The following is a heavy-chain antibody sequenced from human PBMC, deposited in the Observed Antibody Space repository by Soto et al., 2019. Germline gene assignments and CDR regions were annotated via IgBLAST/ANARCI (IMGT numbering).Heavy chain of an antibody. CDR1: GYTFTSYA. J-gene: IGHJ5*02. D-gene: IGHD4-17*01. CDR3: ATDRTVTTLNSFDP. Sequence: ASLKFSCNASGYTFTSYAMHWVRQAPGQRLEWMGWINAGNGNTKYSQKFQGRVTITRGTSASTAYMELSSLRSEDTAVYYCATDRTVTTLNSFDPWGQGTLVTVSS. V-gene: IGHV1-3*01. CDR2: INAGNGNT.